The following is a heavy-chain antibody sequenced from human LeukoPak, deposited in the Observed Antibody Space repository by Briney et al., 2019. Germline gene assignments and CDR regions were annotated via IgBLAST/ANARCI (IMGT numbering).Heavy chain of an antibody. CDR1: GGSISSSSYY. J-gene: IGHJ4*02. CDR3: ARQVTMIVVVIDKTDY. Sequence: SETLSLTCTVSGGSISSSSYYWGWIRQPPGKGLEWIGSIYYSGSTYYNPSLKSRVTISVDTSKNQFSLKLSSVTAADMAVYYCARQVTMIVVVIDKTDYWGQGTLVTVSS. D-gene: IGHD3-22*01. CDR2: IYYSGST. V-gene: IGHV4-39*01.